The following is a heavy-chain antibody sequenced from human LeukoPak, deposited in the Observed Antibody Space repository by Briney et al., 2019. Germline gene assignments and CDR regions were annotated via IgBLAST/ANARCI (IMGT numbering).Heavy chain of an antibody. D-gene: IGHD2-15*01. J-gene: IGHJ4*02. CDR2: ISAYSGNT. CDR3: ARDYQILGYCGGGSCFPADY. V-gene: IGHV1-18*04. CDR1: GYTFTSYG. Sequence: ASVKVSCKASGYTFTSYGISWVRQAPGQGLEWMGWISAYSGNTNYAQKLQGRVTMTTDTSTSTAYMELRSLRSDDTAVYYCARDYQILGYCGGGSCFPADYWGQGTLVTVSS.